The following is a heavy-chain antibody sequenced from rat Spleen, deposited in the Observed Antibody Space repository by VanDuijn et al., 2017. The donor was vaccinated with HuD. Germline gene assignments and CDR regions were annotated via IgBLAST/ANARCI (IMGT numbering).Heavy chain of an antibody. D-gene: IGHD2-2*01. CDR3: ARAGYLRDWYFDF. J-gene: IGHJ1*01. V-gene: IGHV5-19*01. Sequence: EVQLVESGGGLVQPGRSLKLSCAASGFTFNNYGMHWIRQAPTKGLEWVATISYDGSDTYYRDSVKGRFSISRDDAKSTLYLQMDSLRSEDTATYHCARAGYLRDWYFDFWGPGAMVTVSS. CDR1: GFTFNNYG. CDR2: ISYDGSDT.